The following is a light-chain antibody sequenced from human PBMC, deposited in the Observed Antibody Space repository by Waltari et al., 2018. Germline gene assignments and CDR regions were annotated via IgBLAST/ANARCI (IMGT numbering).Light chain of an antibody. Sequence: QSALTQPASVSGSPGQSITISCTGTSSDVGGYNSVSWYQQHPSRAPKLMISDVNSRPSGVSTRFSGSTSGNTASLTISGLQTEDEADYSCSSYTTSSTLVFGGGTQLTVL. CDR2: DVN. V-gene: IGLV2-14*03. J-gene: IGLJ2*01. CDR3: SSYTTSSTLV. CDR1: SSDVGGYNS.